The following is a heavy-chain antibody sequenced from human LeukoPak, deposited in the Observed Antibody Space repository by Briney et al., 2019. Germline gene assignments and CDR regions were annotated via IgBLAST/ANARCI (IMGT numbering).Heavy chain of an antibody. V-gene: IGHV3-9*01. CDR2: ISWNSGSI. D-gene: IGHD6-19*01. CDR3: AKTYSSGWFYFDY. J-gene: IGHJ4*02. CDR1: GFTFDDYA. Sequence: GRSLRLSCAASGFTFDDYAMHWVRQAPGKGLEWVSGISWNSGSIGYADSVKGRFTISRDNAKNSLYLQMNSLRAEDTALYYCAKTYSSGWFYFDYWGQGTLVTVSS.